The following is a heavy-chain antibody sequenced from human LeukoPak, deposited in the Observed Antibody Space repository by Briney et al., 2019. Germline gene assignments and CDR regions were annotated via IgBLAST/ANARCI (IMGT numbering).Heavy chain of an antibody. Sequence: GGSLRLSCAASGFTVSSNYMSWVRQAPGKGLEWVSVIYSGGSTYYADSVKGRFTISRHNSKNTLYLQMNSLRAEDTAVYYCARGYCSSTSCYPNLFDPWGQGTLVTVSS. D-gene: IGHD2-2*01. V-gene: IGHV3-53*04. CDR1: GFTVSSNY. J-gene: IGHJ5*02. CDR2: IYSGGST. CDR3: ARGYCSSTSCYPNLFDP.